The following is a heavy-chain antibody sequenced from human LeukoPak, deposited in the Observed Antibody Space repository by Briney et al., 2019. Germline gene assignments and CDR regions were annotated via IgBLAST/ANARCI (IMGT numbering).Heavy chain of an antibody. J-gene: IGHJ4*02. Sequence: SETLSLTCTVSGGSISSYYWSWIRQPPGKGLEWIGYIYYSGTTNYNPSLKSRVTISVGTSKNQFSLKLSSVTAADTAVYYCARGVYIAAAQYGYWGQGTLVTVSS. V-gene: IGHV4-59*01. D-gene: IGHD6-13*01. CDR2: IYYSGTT. CDR1: GGSISSYY. CDR3: ARGVYIAAAQYGY.